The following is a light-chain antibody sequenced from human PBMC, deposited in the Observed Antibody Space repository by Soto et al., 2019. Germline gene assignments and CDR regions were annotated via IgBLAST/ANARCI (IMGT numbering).Light chain of an antibody. Sequence: DIVMTQSPDSLAVSLGERATINCKSSQSVLYSSNNKNYLAWYQQKPGQPPKLLIYWASTRESGVPERFSGSGSGTDFTLTISSLQAEDVAVYYCQQYYSTPFSFGPGTKVDI. CDR3: QQYYSTPFS. CDR1: QSVLYSSNNKNY. J-gene: IGKJ3*01. CDR2: WAS. V-gene: IGKV4-1*01.